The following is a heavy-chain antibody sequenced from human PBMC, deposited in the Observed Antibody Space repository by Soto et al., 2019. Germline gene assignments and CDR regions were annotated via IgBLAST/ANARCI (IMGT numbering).Heavy chain of an antibody. CDR1: GYTFTSYE. D-gene: IGHD5-12*01. Sequence: GASVKVSCKASGYTFTSYEMYWVRQAPGQGLEWMGIINPSGGSTTYAQKSQGRVTMTRDTSTSTVYMELSSLRSEDPAVYYCARDRRDGYNTFDYWGQGPLVTVSS. V-gene: IGHV1-46*01. CDR3: ARDRRDGYNTFDY. CDR2: INPSGGST. J-gene: IGHJ4*02.